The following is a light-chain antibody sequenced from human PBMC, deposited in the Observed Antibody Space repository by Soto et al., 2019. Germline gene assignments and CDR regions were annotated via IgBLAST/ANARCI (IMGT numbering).Light chain of an antibody. CDR1: ALPKQY. Sequence: SYELTQSPSVSVSPGQTARITCSGDALPKQYAYWYQQKPGQAPVLVIYKDSGRPSGIPERFSGSSSGTTVTLTISGVQAEDEADYYCQSADSSCTYVCGIGTKLTVL. V-gene: IGLV3-25*03. CDR2: KDS. J-gene: IGLJ1*01. CDR3: QSADSSCTYV.